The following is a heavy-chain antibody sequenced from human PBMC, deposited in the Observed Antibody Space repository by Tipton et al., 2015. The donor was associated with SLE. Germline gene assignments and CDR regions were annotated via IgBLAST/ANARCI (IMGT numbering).Heavy chain of an antibody. Sequence: SLRLSCAASGFTFSSYGMHWVRQAPGKGLEWVANIKQDGSEKYYVDSVKGRFTISRDNAKNSLYLQMNSLRAEDTAVYYCARETKYSGSSDFDYWGQGTLVTVSS. J-gene: IGHJ4*02. V-gene: IGHV3-7*01. D-gene: IGHD1-26*01. CDR2: IKQDGSEK. CDR3: ARETKYSGSSDFDY. CDR1: GFTFSSYG.